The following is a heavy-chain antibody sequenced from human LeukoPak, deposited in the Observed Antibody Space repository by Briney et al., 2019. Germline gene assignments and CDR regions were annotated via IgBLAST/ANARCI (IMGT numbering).Heavy chain of an antibody. Sequence: SETLSLTCTVSGGSISTYYWSWIRQPPGKGLEWIGYIYYSGSTNYNPSLKSRVTISVDTSKNQFSLKLSSVTAADTAVYYCARVGYESYSSSWYDFDYWGQGTLVTVSS. D-gene: IGHD6-13*01. J-gene: IGHJ4*02. V-gene: IGHV4-59*01. CDR2: IYYSGST. CDR3: ARVGYESYSSSWYDFDY. CDR1: GGSISTYY.